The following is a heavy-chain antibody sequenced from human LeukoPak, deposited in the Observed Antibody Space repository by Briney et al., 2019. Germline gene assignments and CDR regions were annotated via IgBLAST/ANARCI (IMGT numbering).Heavy chain of an antibody. D-gene: IGHD7-27*01. CDR3: AKNTALTGEFES. J-gene: IGHJ1*01. V-gene: IGHV1-8*01. CDR2: MNPNSGNT. Sequence: ASVKVSCKASGYTFTSYDVNWFRQATGQGLEWMGWMNPNSGNTGYAQKFQGRVTLTRDTSISTAYMELSSLRSEDTAVYYCAKNTALTGEFESWGQGTLVTVSS. CDR1: GYTFTSYD.